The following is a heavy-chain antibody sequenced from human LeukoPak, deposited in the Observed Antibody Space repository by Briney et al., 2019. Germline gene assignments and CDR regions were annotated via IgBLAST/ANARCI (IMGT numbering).Heavy chain of an antibody. J-gene: IGHJ5*02. CDR3: TRDGSSRSLAT. CDR2: FYHSENT. Sequence: PSETLSLTCTVSGVSISNDYWCWIRQPPGKGLEWLGCFYHSENTNYNPSLKSRVTISVDTSNNQFSLRLSSVTTADTAIYYCTRDGSSRSLATWGQGTLVTVSS. CDR1: GVSISNDY. V-gene: IGHV4-59*01.